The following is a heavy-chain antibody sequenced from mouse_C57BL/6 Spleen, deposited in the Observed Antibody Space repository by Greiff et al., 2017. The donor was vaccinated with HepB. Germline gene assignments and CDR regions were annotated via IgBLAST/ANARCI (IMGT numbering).Heavy chain of an antibody. CDR1: GYTFTSYW. D-gene: IGHD1-1*01. CDR3: ARGGRLLRYYFDY. V-gene: IGHV1-55*01. J-gene: IGHJ2*01. Sequence: VQLQQSGAELVKPGASVKMSCKASGYTFTSYWITWVKQRPGQGLEWIGDIYPGSGSTNYNEKFKSKATLTVDTSSSTAYMQLSSLTSEDSAVYYCARGGRLLRYYFDYWGQGTTLTVSS. CDR2: IYPGSGST.